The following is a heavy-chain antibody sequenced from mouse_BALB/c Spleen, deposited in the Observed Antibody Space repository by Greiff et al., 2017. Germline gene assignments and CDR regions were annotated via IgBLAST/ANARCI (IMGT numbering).Heavy chain of an antibody. V-gene: IGHV3-2*02. CDR2: ISYSGST. J-gene: IGHJ2*01. Sequence: EVMLVESGPGLVKPSQSLSLTCTVTGYSITSDYAWNWIRQFPGNKLEWMGYISYSGSTSYNPSLKSRISITRDTSKNQFFLQLNSVTTEDTATYYCARGTYGNYSFDYWGQGTTLTVSS. CDR1: GYSITSDYA. CDR3: ARGTYGNYSFDY. D-gene: IGHD2-10*02.